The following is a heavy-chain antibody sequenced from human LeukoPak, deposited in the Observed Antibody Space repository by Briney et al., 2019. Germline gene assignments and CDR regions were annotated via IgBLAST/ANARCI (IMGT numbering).Heavy chain of an antibody. CDR2: INTNSGNA. V-gene: IGHV7-4-1*02. D-gene: IGHD1-7*01. J-gene: IGHJ1*01. CDR1: GYIFSIYA. Sequence: GASVEVSCKASGYIFSIYAMIWVRQAPGQGLELMGWINTNSGNATYAQGFTGRFVFSLDTSVSTAYLQISSLKAEDTAVYYCARDYTLTLGTTTYFQHWGQGTLVTVSS. CDR3: ARDYTLTLGTTTYFQH.